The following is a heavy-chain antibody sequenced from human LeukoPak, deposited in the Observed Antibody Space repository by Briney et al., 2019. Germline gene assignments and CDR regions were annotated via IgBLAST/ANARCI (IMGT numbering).Heavy chain of an antibody. Sequence: GGSLRLSCAVSKFTFNRYSINWVRQAPGKGLEWVSHISNSGSIKYYADSVKGRFTISRDNVENSLYLQMDSLRVEDTAVYHCARAFWFGADYYGMDVWGQGTTVTVSS. D-gene: IGHD3-10*01. J-gene: IGHJ6*02. V-gene: IGHV3-48*04. CDR1: KFTFNRYS. CDR2: ISNSGSIK. CDR3: ARAFWFGADYYGMDV.